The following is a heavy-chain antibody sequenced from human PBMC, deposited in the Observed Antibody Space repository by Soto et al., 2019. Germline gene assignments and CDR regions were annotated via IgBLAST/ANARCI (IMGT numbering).Heavy chain of an antibody. CDR1: GASLSPNY. CDR2: IYYAGTT. D-gene: IGHD2-2*01. CDR3: ARLGAFYQALDS. Sequence: QVQLQESGPGLVKPSETLSLRCSVSGASLSPNYWSWFRQPPGKGLQWIGYIYYAGTTTYNPSLKSRLTLSLNTSNNEVSLELTSVTAADTAVYYCARLGAFYQALDSWGQGALVTVSS. V-gene: IGHV4-59*08. J-gene: IGHJ4*02.